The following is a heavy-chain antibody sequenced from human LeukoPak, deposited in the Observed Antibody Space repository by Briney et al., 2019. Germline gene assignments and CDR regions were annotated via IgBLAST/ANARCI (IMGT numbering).Heavy chain of an antibody. J-gene: IGHJ6*03. CDR1: GFTFSSYW. V-gene: IGHV3-7*01. CDR2: IKQDGSEK. D-gene: IGHD3-10*01. Sequence: GGSLRLSCAASGFTFSSYWMSWVRQAPGKGLEWVANIKQDGSEKYYVDSVKGRFTISRDNAKNSLYLQMNSLRAEDTAVYYCARDQATSSVVRGVIIIPTYYYYYYMDVWGKGTTVTISS. CDR3: ARDQATSSVVRGVIIIPTYYYYYYMDV.